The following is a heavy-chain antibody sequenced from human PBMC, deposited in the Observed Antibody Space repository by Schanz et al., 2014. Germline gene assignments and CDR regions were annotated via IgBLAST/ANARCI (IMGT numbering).Heavy chain of an antibody. V-gene: IGHV3-11*05. J-gene: IGHJ4*02. CDR3: ARGTDTAMEHRPFDY. Sequence: QVQLVESGGGLVKPGGSLRLSCAASGFTFSDYYMSWIRQAPGKGLEWVSYISSSSSYTNYADSVKGRFTISRDNAKNSLYLQMNSLRAEDTAVYYCARGTDTAMEHRPFDYWGQGTLXTVSS. CDR2: ISSSSSYT. CDR1: GFTFSDYY. D-gene: IGHD5-18*01.